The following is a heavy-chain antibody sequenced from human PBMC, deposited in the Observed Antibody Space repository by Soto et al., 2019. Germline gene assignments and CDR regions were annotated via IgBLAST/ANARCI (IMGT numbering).Heavy chain of an antibody. CDR2: VYYSGTT. D-gene: IGHD1-26*01. CDR1: GGSVNYYY. V-gene: IGHV4-59*02. J-gene: IGHJ4*02. CDR3: ARAGGSWRYFFDS. Sequence: QVLLQEPGPGLVQPSETLSLTCTVSGGSVNYYYWNWIRQSPGKGLEWIGYVYYSGTTYYNPSLQSRVTISIDTSRNQFSLKLTSVTAADSAIYYCARAGGSWRYFFDSWGRGTLVTVSS.